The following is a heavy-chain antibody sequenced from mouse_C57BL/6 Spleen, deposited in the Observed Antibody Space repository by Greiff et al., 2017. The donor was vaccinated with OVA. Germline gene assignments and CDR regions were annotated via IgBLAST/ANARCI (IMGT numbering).Heavy chain of an antibody. V-gene: IGHV1-64*01. J-gene: IGHJ3*01. CDR2: IHPNSGST. CDR3: AREGGSPGFAY. CDR1: GYTFTSYW. Sequence: VQLQQPGAELVKPGASVKLSCKASGYTFTSYWMHWVKQRPGQGLEWIGMIHPNSGSTNYNEKFKSKATLTVDKSSSTAYMQLSSLTSEDSAVYYCAREGGSPGFAYWGQGTLVTVSA.